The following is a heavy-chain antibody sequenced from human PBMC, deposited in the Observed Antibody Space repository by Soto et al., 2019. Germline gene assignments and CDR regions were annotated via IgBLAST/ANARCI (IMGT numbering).Heavy chain of an antibody. CDR3: AKDVDVVSSGWFGC. CDR1: GFTFDHYA. V-gene: IGHV3-9*01. Sequence: EVQLVESGGSLVQPGRSLRLSCATSGFTFDHYAMHWVRQLPGEGLECVSTISGNSDTIDYADSVKGRFTIARDNSKRSLYLQNNSLRPYDRVTYFCAKDVDVVSSGWFGCGGQCALASVTS. CDR2: ISGNSDTI. J-gene: IGHJ1*01. D-gene: IGHD3-10*01.